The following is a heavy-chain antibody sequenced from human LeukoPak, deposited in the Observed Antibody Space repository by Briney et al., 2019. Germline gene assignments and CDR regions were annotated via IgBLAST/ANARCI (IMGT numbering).Heavy chain of an antibody. J-gene: IGHJ4*02. CDR1: GGTFSSYA. CDR3: ARSSALCSGGSCYSSFDY. Sequence: SVKVSCKASGGTFSSYAISWVRQAPGQGLEWMGGIIPIFGTTNYAQKFQGRVSITADESTSTAYMELSSLRSEDTAVYYCARSSALCSGGSCYSSFDYWGQGTLVTVSS. V-gene: IGHV1-69*13. D-gene: IGHD2-15*01. CDR2: IIPIFGTT.